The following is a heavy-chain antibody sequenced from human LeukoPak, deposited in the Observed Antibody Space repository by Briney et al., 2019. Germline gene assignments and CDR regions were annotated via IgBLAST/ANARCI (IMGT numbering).Heavy chain of an antibody. CDR1: GGSISSGGYY. V-gene: IGHV4-30-2*01. CDR2: IFHSGTT. CDR3: ARQPSTGPTAEDAFDI. J-gene: IGHJ3*02. Sequence: SETLSLTCTDSGGSISSGGYYWSWIRQPPGKGLEWIGYIFHSGTTYYNPSLKSRVTISVDRSKNQFSLRLSSVTAADTAIYYCARQPSTGPTAEDAFDIWGQGTMVTVSS. D-gene: IGHD1-7*01.